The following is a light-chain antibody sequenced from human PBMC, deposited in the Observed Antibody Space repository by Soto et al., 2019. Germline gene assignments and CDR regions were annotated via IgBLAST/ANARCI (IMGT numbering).Light chain of an antibody. CDR2: DAS. CDR3: LHRYNWPLT. V-gene: IGKV3-11*01. J-gene: IGKJ4*01. Sequence: EIVWTQSPATLSLSPGERATLSCRASQSVSSYLAWYQHKPGQAPRLLIYDASNRATGIPARFSGSGSGTDFTLTLSRLEPEDFAVYYCLHRYNWPLTFGGGTKVEIK. CDR1: QSVSSY.